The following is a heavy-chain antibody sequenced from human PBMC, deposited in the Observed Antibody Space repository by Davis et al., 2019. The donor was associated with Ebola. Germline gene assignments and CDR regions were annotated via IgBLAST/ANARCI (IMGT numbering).Heavy chain of an antibody. J-gene: IGHJ6*02. D-gene: IGHD1/OR15-1a*01. Sequence: MPGGSLRLSCTVCGGSISSSSYYWGWIRQPPGKGLEWIGSIYYSGSTYYNPSLKSRVTISVDTSKNQFSLKLSSVTAADTAVYYCARLPVTGTPASPYYYYGMDVWGQGTTVTVSS. CDR1: GGSISSSSYY. CDR2: IYYSGST. CDR3: ARLPVTGTPASPYYYYGMDV. V-gene: IGHV4-39*07.